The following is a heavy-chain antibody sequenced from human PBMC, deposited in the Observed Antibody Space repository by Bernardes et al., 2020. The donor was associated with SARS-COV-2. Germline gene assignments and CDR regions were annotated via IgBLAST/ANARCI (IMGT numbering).Heavy chain of an antibody. CDR2: MNHLRST. V-gene: IGHV4-34*01. Sequence: SEPLSPKSAVDAAFSRFFYGNCIRQPHRRGAAWSGEMNHLRSTTFNPALKSRVTISVETSKNQFSLKLNSVTVADTAVYYCARGSWNKASKFYFDYWGQGALVTVSS. CDR1: AAFSRFFY. D-gene: IGHD1-1*01. J-gene: IGHJ4*02. CDR3: ARGSWNKASKFYFDY.